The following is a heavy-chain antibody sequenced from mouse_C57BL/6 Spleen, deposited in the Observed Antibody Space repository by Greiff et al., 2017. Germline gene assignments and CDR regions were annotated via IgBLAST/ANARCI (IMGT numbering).Heavy chain of an antibody. J-gene: IGHJ4*01. V-gene: IGHV1-55*01. CDR3: ARVTPYYYAMDY. D-gene: IGHD2-12*01. Sequence: QVQLQQPGAELVKPGASVQMSCKASGYTFTSYWITWVKQRPGQGLEWIGDIYPGSGSTNYNEKFKSKATLTVDTSSSTAYMQLSSLTSEDSAVYYCARVTPYYYAMDYWGQGTSVTVSS. CDR1: GYTFTSYW. CDR2: IYPGSGST.